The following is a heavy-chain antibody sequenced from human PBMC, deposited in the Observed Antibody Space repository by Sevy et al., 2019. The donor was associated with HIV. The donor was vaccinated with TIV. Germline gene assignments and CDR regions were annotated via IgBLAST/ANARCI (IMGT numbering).Heavy chain of an antibody. V-gene: IGHV3-30*03. D-gene: IGHD6-19*01. J-gene: IGHJ6*02. CDR2: ISYDGKRT. Sequence: GGSLRLSCAASEFRFSDFAMHWVRQAPGKGLEWVAFISYDGKRTKYADSVKGRLTVSRDNSDKKFYVQMNSLRVEDAAIYYCAREKVPLASGRMPYYYYYGLDVWGLGTTVTVSS. CDR1: EFRFSDFA. CDR3: AREKVPLASGRMPYYYYYGLDV.